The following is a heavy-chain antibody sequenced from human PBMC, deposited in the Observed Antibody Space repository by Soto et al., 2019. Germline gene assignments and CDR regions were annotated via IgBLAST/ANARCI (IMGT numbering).Heavy chain of an antibody. CDR3: ARDRGITDTAMDFDY. D-gene: IGHD5-18*01. CDR2: IIPIFGTA. J-gene: IGHJ4*01. CDR1: GGTFSSYA. Sequence: QVQLVQSGAEVKKPGSSVKVSCKASGGTFSSYAISWVRQAPGQGLEWMGGIIPIFGTANYAQKFQGRVTITADESPSTAYMELSSLRSEDTAVYYCARDRGITDTAMDFDYWGHGTLVTVGS. V-gene: IGHV1-69*01.